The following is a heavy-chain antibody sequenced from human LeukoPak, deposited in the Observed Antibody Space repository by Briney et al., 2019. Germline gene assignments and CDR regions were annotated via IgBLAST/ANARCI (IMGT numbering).Heavy chain of an antibody. CDR2: VKHDGDT. D-gene: IGHD2-8*01. CDR1: GASFNTYY. CDR3: ARGPVALPNDRLSLFFDF. Sequence: SETLSLTCAVYGASFNTYYWTWIRQSPDKGLEWIGEVKHDGDTNVNPSLRSRVVMSVDASKNQFSLKMTPVTAADTAIYFCARGPVALPNDRLSLFFDFWGQGTLVTVFS. J-gene: IGHJ5*01. V-gene: IGHV4-34*01.